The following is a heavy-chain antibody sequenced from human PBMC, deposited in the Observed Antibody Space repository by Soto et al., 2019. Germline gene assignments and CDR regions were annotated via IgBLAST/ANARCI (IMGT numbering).Heavy chain of an antibody. J-gene: IGHJ4*02. CDR1: GFTFISYA. CDR2: VDGSGYST. Sequence: EVQLLESGGGLVQPGGSLRLSCAASGFTFISYAMSWVRQAPGKGLEWVSAVDGSGYSTYYADSVNGRFTISRDNSKNTLYLQMNSLRAEDTAGYFCAKDLPAGRGGVYFDYWGQGALVTVSS. CDR3: AKDLPAGRGGVYFDY. D-gene: IGHD6-6*01. V-gene: IGHV3-23*01.